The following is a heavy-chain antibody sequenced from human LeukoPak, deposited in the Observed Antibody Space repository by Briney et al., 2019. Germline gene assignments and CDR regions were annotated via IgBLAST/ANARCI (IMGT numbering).Heavy chain of an antibody. CDR1: GFTFSSYF. V-gene: IGHV3-23*01. CDR2: IIGSGART. CDR3: ALAATYYYLGMDG. Sequence: GGSLSLSCAPSGFTFSSYFMSWARQAPGKGLECVSVIIGSGARTYYADSVKGRFTISRDNSKNTLYLQMNSLRAEGTAVYYCALAATYYYLGMDGWGQRTTVTASS. J-gene: IGHJ6*01. D-gene: IGHD6-13*01.